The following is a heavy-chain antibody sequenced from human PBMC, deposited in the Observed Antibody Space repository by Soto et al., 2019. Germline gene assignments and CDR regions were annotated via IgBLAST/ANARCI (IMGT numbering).Heavy chain of an antibody. Sequence: GGSLRLSCGASGFTFSDDYMSWIRQAPGKGLEWVSYISSSGGTIYYADSVKGRFTISRDNAKNSLFLQMNSPRADDTAVYYCARASSPRDPWLDYWGQGTLVTVSS. J-gene: IGHJ4*02. CDR2: ISSSGGTI. D-gene: IGHD5-18*01. CDR1: GFTFSDDY. V-gene: IGHV3-11*01. CDR3: ARASSPRDPWLDY.